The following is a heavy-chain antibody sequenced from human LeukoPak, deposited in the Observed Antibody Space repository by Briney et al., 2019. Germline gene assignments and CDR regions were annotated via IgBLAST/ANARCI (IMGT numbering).Heavy chain of an antibody. CDR3: ARDQEGFDY. CDR2: IIPIFGTA. J-gene: IGHJ4*02. Sequence: SVKVSCKASGGTFSSYAFSWVRQAPGQGLEWMGGIIPIFGTANYAQKFQGRVTVTRDTSTTTVHMELRGLRSEDTAVYYCARDQEGFDYWGQGTVVTVSS. CDR1: GGTFSSYA. V-gene: IGHV1-69*05.